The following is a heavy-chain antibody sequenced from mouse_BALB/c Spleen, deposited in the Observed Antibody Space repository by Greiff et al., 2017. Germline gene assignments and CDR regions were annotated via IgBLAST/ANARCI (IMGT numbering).Heavy chain of an antibody. Sequence: VQLHQSGAELAKPGASVKMSCKASGYTFTSYWMHWVKQRPGQGLEWIGYINPSTGYTEYNQKFKDKATLTADKSSSTAYMQLSSLTSEDSAVYYCARRGYDYDGYAMDYWGQGTSVTVSS. CDR1: GYTFTSYW. CDR2: INPSTGYT. D-gene: IGHD2-4*01. CDR3: ARRGYDYDGYAMDY. J-gene: IGHJ4*01. V-gene: IGHV1-7*01.